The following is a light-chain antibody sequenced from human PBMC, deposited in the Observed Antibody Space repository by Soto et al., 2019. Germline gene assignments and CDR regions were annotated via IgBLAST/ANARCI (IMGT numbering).Light chain of an antibody. Sequence: EIVLTQSPDTLSLSPGERATLFCRASQTLSINSLAWYQQKPGQAPRLLIYAASTRHTGIPDRFNGSGSGTDFALTINRLEPEDFAVYFCQQYGSSPLTFGGGTKVDIK. V-gene: IGKV3-20*01. CDR3: QQYGSSPLT. CDR1: QTLSINS. J-gene: IGKJ4*01. CDR2: AAS.